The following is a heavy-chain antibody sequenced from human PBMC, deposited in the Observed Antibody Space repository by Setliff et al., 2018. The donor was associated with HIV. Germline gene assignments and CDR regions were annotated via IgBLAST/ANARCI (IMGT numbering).Heavy chain of an antibody. CDR1: GLTFSTYP. Sequence: GGSLRLSCAASGLTFSTYPMSWVRQAPGKGLEWVSVIYSDGSSYYADSVKGRFTISRDNAKNSLYLQMNSLRAEDTAVYYCARDAVAGPYWGQGTLVTVSS. D-gene: IGHD6-19*01. J-gene: IGHJ4*02. CDR2: IYSDGSS. V-gene: IGHV3-66*01. CDR3: ARDAVAGPY.